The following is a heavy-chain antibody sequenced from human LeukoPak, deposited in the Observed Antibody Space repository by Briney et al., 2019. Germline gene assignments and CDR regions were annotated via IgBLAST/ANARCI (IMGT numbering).Heavy chain of an antibody. V-gene: IGHV4-34*01. CDR2: INHSGST. CDR3: ARGVIVVVPAAMFDY. D-gene: IGHD2-2*01. CDR1: GGSFSGYY. Sequence: KPSETLSLTCAVYGGSFSGYYGSWIRQPPGKGLECTGEINHSGSTNSNPSLKSRVTISVATSKNHFSLKLSSVTAADTAVYYCARGVIVVVPAAMFDYWGQGTLVTVSS. J-gene: IGHJ4*02.